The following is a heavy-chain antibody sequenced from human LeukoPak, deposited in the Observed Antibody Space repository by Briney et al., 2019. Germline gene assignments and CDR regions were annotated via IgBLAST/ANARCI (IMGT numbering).Heavy chain of an antibody. Sequence: SETLPLTCTVSGGSISSSSYYWGWIRQPPGKGLEWIGSIYYSGSTYCNPSLKSRVAISVDTSKNQFSLKLSSVTAADTAVYYCARPSRRRYSYELGSGYMDVWGKGTTVTISS. J-gene: IGHJ6*03. D-gene: IGHD5-18*01. CDR1: GGSISSSSYY. V-gene: IGHV4-39*01. CDR2: IYYSGST. CDR3: ARPSRRRYSYELGSGYMDV.